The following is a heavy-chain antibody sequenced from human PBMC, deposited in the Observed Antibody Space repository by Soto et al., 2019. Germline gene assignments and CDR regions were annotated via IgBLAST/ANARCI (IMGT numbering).Heavy chain of an antibody. CDR3: ARVSDYYDSSGDDY. Sequence: ASVKVSCKASGYTFTSYGISWLRQAPGQGLEWMGWISAYNGNTNYAQKLQGRVTMTTDTSTSTAYMELRSLRSDDTAVYYCARVSDYYDSSGDDYWGQGTLVTVSS. J-gene: IGHJ4*02. D-gene: IGHD3-22*01. V-gene: IGHV1-18*01. CDR2: ISAYNGNT. CDR1: GYTFTSYG.